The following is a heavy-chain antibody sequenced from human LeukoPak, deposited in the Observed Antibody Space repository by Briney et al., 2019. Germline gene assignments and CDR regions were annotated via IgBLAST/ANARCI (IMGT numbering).Heavy chain of an antibody. J-gene: IGHJ4*02. CDR3: ARSPRVVYYDSSGYYFDY. CDR2: IWYDGSNK. D-gene: IGHD3-22*01. Sequence: GGSLRLSCAASGFTFSSYGMHWVRQAPGKGLEWVAVIWYDGSNKYYADSAKGRFTISRDNSKNTLYLQMNSLRAENTAVYYCARSPRVVYYDSSGYYFDYWGQGTLVTVSS. CDR1: GFTFSSYG. V-gene: IGHV3-33*01.